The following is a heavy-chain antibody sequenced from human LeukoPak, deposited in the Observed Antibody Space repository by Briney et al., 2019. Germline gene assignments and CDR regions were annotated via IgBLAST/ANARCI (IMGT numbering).Heavy chain of an antibody. V-gene: IGHV5-51*01. CDR1: GYIFNSYW. CDR3: ARRYGRPFDY. Sequence: GESLKISCKGSGYIFNSYWIAWVRQMPGKGLEWMGIIYPGDSDTRYSPSFQGQVTMSADKSTSTAYLQWSSLKASDTAMYYRARRYGRPFDYWGQGTLVTVSS. D-gene: IGHD4-17*01. J-gene: IGHJ4*02. CDR2: IYPGDSDT.